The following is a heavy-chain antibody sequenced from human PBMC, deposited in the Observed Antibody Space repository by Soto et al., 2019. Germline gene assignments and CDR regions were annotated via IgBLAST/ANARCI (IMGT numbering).Heavy chain of an antibody. CDR3: ARHDYDSYRHLIFDY. D-gene: IGHD3-22*01. CDR2: IYYSGST. J-gene: IGHJ4*02. Sequence: PSETLSLTCTVSGGSISSYYWSWIRQPPGKGLEWIGYIYYSGSTNYNPSLKSRVTISVDTSKNQFSLKLSSVTAADTAVYYCARHDYDSYRHLIFDYWGQGTLVTVSS. V-gene: IGHV4-59*01. CDR1: GGSISSYY.